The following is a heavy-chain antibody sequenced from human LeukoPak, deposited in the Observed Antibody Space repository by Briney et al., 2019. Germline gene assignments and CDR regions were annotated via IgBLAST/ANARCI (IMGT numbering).Heavy chain of an antibody. D-gene: IGHD6-6*01. CDR1: GGSISSYY. V-gene: IGHV4-59*01. CDR2: IYYSGST. J-gene: IGHJ3*02. CDR3: ARVYSSSSGLEYAFDI. Sequence: PSETLSLTCTVSGGSISSYYWSWIRQPPGKGLEWIGYIYYSGSTNYNPSLKSRVTTSVDTSKNQFSLKLSSATAADTAVYYCARVYSSSSGLEYAFDIWGQGTMVTVSS.